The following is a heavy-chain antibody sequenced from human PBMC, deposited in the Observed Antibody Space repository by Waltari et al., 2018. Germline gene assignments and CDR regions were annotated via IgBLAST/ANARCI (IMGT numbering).Heavy chain of an antibody. V-gene: IGHV1-69*08. CDR2: LIPKFNTP. J-gene: IGHJ4*02. CDR3: ARRVLRFLGADY. D-gene: IGHD3-3*01. CDR1: LGSFSNFP. Sequence: QVQLVPSGAEVKTPGSSVKVSCKSSLGSFSNFPINWVRQAPGRGLEWMGRLIPKFNTPNYAQKFQGRITMTRDTSTSTVYMELSSLRSEDTAVYYCARRVLRFLGADYWGQGTLVTVSS.